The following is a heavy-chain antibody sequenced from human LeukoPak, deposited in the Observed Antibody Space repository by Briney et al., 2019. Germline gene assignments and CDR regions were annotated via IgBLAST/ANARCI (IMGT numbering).Heavy chain of an antibody. CDR2: ISWNSANI. J-gene: IGHJ4*02. CDR1: GFTFDDYA. CDR3: AKGNWMGYGYFDY. Sequence: PGRSLRLSCAASGFTFDDYAMHWVRLAPGKGLEWVSGISWNSANIDYADSVKGRFTISRDNAKSSLFLLMNSLITEDTALYYCAKGNWMGYGYFDYWGQGTLVTVSS. V-gene: IGHV3-9*01. D-gene: IGHD5-18*01.